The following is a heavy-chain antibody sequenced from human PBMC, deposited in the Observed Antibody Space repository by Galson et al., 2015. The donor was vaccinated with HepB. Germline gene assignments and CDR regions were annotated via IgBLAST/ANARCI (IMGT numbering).Heavy chain of an antibody. D-gene: IGHD4-17*01. J-gene: IGHJ4*02. CDR2: ISSSSTYT. CDR1: GFTFSDYY. CDR3: ARVADADYGDHSHFDY. V-gene: IGHV3-11*06. Sequence: SLRLSCAASGFTFSDYYMSWIRQAPGQGLEWVSYISSSSTYTNYADSVRGRFTISRDNAKSSLYLQINSLRAEDTAVYYCARVADADYGDHSHFDYWGQGTLVTVSS.